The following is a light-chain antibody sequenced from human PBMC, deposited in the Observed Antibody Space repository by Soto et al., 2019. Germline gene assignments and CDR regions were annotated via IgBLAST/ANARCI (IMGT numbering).Light chain of an antibody. Sequence: EIVLTQSPGTLSLSPGERATLSSRASQSVSSSYLAWYQQKPGQAPRLLIYGASSRATGIPDRFSGSGSGTDFTLTISRLEPEDFAVYYCQQYGSSSWTFGQGTKLEI. J-gene: IGKJ2*01. CDR3: QQYGSSSWT. CDR1: QSVSSSY. CDR2: GAS. V-gene: IGKV3-20*01.